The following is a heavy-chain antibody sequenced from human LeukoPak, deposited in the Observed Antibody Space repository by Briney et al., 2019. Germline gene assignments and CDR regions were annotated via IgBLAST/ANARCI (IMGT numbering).Heavy chain of an antibody. CDR2: IIPILGIA. CDR1: GGTFSSYA. CDR3: ARSPIHDYVWGSFDGREPGSFDY. J-gene: IGHJ4*02. V-gene: IGHV1-69*04. Sequence: ASVKVSCKASGGTFSSYAISWVRQAPGQGLEWMGRIIPILGIANYAQKFQGRVTITADKSTSTAYMELSSLRSEDTAVYYCARSPIHDYVWGSFDGREPGSFDYWGQGTLVTVSS. D-gene: IGHD3-16*01.